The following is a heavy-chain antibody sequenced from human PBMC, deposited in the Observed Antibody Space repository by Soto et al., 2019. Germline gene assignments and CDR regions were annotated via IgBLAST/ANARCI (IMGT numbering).Heavy chain of an antibody. CDR2: IYHTGTT. V-gene: IGHV4-38-2*01. CDR1: VDSIIGIYH. D-gene: IGHD3-3*01. CDR3: ARTANVGYYTH. J-gene: IGHJ4*02. Sequence: PSETLSLTCAVSVDSIIGIYHCAWVRQSPGRGLEWIASIYHTGTTYHTPSLESRVTISVDTSKNQFPLRLRSVTAADSAVYFCARTANVGYYTHCGQGNRFTVSP.